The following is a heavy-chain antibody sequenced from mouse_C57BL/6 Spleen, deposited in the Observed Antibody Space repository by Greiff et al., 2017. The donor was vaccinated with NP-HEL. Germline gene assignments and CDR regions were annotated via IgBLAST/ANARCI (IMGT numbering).Heavy chain of an antibody. CDR3: ARTPYDYDGAWFAY. J-gene: IGHJ3*01. Sequence: VQLQQSGAELAKPGASVKLSCKASGYTFTSYWMHWVKQRPGQGLEWIGYINPSSGYTKYNQKFKDKATLTADKYSSTAYMQLSSPTYEDSAVYYCARTPYDYDGAWFAYWGQGTLVTVSA. D-gene: IGHD2-4*01. CDR2: INPSSGYT. CDR1: GYTFTSYW. V-gene: IGHV1-7*01.